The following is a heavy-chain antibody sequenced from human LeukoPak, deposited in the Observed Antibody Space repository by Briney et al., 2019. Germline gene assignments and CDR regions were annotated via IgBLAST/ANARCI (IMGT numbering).Heavy chain of an antibody. CDR3: ARGVGQLLSDNWFDP. CDR2: ISAYNGNT. J-gene: IGHJ5*02. V-gene: IGHV1-18*01. CDR1: GYTFTSYG. D-gene: IGHD2-2*01. Sequence: ASVKVSCKASGYTFTSYGISWVRQAPGQGLEWMGWISAYNGNTNYAQKLQGRVTMTTDTSTSTAYMELRSLRSDDTAVYYCARGVGQLLSDNWFDPWGQGTLVTVSS.